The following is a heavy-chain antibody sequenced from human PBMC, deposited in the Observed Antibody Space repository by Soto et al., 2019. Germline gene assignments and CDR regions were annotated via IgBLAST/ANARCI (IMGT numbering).Heavy chain of an antibody. CDR2: INPNSGDT. V-gene: IGHV1-2*02. J-gene: IGHJ6*02. D-gene: IGHD3-3*02. CDR1: GYTFSGHY. Sequence: ASVKVSCQASGYTFSGHYIHWVRQAPGQGLEWMGWINPNSGDTNYAQKFQGRVTMTRGTSITTAYMELSRLRSDDTAVYYCVRDSGFRAFFEWSMDVLGRRTTVPVSS. CDR3: VRDSGFRAFFEWSMDV.